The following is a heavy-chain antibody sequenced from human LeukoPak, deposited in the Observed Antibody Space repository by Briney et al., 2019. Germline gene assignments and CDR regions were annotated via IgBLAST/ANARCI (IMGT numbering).Heavy chain of an antibody. J-gene: IGHJ3*02. CDR3: ARDRSSGWLGDDAFDI. V-gene: IGHV4-61*01. CDR1: GGSISSSSYY. Sequence: PSETLSLTCTVSGGSISSSSYYWSWIRQPPGKGLEWIGYIYYSGSTNYNPSLKSRVTISVDTSKNQFSLKLSSVTAADTAVYYCARDRSSGWLGDDAFDIWGQGTMVTVSS. CDR2: IYYSGST. D-gene: IGHD6-19*01.